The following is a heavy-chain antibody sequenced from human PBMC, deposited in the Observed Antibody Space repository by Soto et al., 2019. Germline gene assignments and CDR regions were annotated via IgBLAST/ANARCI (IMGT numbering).Heavy chain of an antibody. CDR1: GGTFSSYA. V-gene: IGHV1-69*06. CDR3: ARVFDGAAGYYYYGMDV. CDR2: IIPIFGTA. D-gene: IGHD6-13*01. J-gene: IGHJ6*02. Sequence: QVQLVQSGAEVKKPGSSVKVSCKASGGTFSSYAISWVRQAPGQGLEWMGGIIPIFGTANYAQKFQGRVTITADKSTSTAYMELSSLRSEDTAVYYCARVFDGAAGYYYYGMDVWGQGTTVTVSS.